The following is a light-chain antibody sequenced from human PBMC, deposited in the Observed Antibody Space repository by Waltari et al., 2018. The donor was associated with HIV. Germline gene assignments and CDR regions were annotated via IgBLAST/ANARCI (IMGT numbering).Light chain of an antibody. CDR3: AAWDDSLNGRV. Sequence: QSALTQPPSASGSPGQSVTISCTGTSSDVGGYNYVSWYQQHPGKAPKLMIYEVSKRPSGVPDRFFGSKSGNTASLTVSGLQSEDEADYYCAAWDDSLNGRVFGGGTKLTVL. CDR1: SSDVGGYNY. J-gene: IGLJ3*02. CDR2: EVS. V-gene: IGLV2-8*01.